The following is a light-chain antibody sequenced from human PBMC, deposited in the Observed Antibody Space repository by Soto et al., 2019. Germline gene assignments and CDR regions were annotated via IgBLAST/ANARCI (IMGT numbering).Light chain of an antibody. J-gene: IGLJ2*01. CDR2: EVS. Sequence: QSALTQPASVSGSPGQSITISCTGTSSDIGGYNYVSWYQHHPGKAPKLMIYEVSDRPSGVSNRFSGSKSGNTASLIISGLQAEDEAEYYCSSYRSSDVIFGGGTKLTVL. V-gene: IGLV2-14*01. CDR3: SSYRSSDVI. CDR1: SSDIGGYNY.